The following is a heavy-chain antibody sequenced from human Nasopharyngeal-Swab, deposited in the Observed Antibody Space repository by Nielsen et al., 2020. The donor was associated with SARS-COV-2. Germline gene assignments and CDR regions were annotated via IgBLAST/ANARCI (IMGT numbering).Heavy chain of an antibody. V-gene: IGHV3-48*03. J-gene: IGHJ3*02. CDR3: AKDQPRRLQTLSAFDI. D-gene: IGHD5-24*01. CDR1: GFTFSSYE. CDR2: ISSSGGSI. Sequence: GESLKISCTASGFTFSSYEMNWVRQAPGKGLEWISYISSSGGSIYYADSVKGRFTISRDNSKNTLYLQINSLRAEDTAVYYCAKDQPRRLQTLSAFDIWGQGTMVTVSS.